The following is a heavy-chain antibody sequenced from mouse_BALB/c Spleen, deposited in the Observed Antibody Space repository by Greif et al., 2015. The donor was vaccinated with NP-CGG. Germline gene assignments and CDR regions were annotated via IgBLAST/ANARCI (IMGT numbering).Heavy chain of an antibody. CDR3: TRWGYYAMDY. Sequence: LQESGAELVKPGASVKLSCKASGYTFTSYYMYWVKQRPGQGLEWIGGINPSNGGTNFNEKFKSKATLTVDKSSSTAYMQLSSLTSEDSAVYYCTRWGYYAMDYWGQGTSVTVSS. V-gene: IGHV1S81*02. CDR2: INPSNGGT. CDR1: GYTFTSYY. J-gene: IGHJ4*01.